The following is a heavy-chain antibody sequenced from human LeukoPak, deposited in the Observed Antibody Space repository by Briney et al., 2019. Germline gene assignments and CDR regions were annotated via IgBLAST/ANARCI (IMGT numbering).Heavy chain of an antibody. CDR3: ARDDYGDF. CDR2: INPSGGST. J-gene: IGHJ4*02. CDR1: GYTFTSYY. V-gene: IGHV1-46*01. Sequence: ASVKVSCKASGYTFTSYYMNWVRQAPGHGLEWMGIINPSGGSTRNAQKFQGRVTMARDTSTSTVYMELSSLRSEDTAVYYCARDDYGDFWGQGTLVTVSS.